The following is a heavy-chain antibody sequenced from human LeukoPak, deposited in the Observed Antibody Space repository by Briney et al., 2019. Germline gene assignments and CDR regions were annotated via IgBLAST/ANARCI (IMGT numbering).Heavy chain of an antibody. CDR1: GFNFLNYA. CDR2: MSYDGKNN. CDR3: AKDRYYDFWSGYEHGHAFDI. J-gene: IGHJ3*02. Sequence: PGGSLRLSCVASGFNFLNYAVHWVRQAPGKGLEWVAVMSYDGKNNYYADFVKGRFTLSRDNSKNTLYLQMNSLRAEDTAVYYCAKDRYYDFWSGYEHGHAFDIWGQGTMVTVSS. D-gene: IGHD3-3*01. V-gene: IGHV3-30*04.